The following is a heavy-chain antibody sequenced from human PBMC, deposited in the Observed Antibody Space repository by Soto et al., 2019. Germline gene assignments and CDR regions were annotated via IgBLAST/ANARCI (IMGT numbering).Heavy chain of an antibody. CDR1: GVSISSNY. CDR2: IHYSGST. Sequence: SWRTLSLTSIDPGVSISSNYWSWIRQPPGQGLEWIGYIHYSGSTNFNPSLKNRVVMSVDTSKNQFSLRLSSVTAADTAVYYCARSYPNTIFGVVPSRGLDVWVQGATVTVSS. V-gene: IGHV4-59*01. J-gene: IGHJ6*02. D-gene: IGHD3-3*01. CDR3: ARSYPNTIFGVVPSRGLDV.